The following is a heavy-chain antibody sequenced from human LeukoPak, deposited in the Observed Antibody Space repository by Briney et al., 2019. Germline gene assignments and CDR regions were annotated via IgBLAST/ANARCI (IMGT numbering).Heavy chain of an antibody. D-gene: IGHD3-3*01. J-gene: IGHJ6*02. CDR3: ARSIIFGVVTQVNYYYYYGMDV. V-gene: IGHV1-69*01. Sequence: ASVKVSCKASGGTFSSHAISWVRQAPGQGLEWMGGIIPIFGTANYAQKFQGRVTITADESTSTAYMELSSLRSEDTAVYYCARSIIFGVVTQVNYYYYYGMDVWGQGTTVTVSS. CDR2: IIPIFGTA. CDR1: GGTFSSHA.